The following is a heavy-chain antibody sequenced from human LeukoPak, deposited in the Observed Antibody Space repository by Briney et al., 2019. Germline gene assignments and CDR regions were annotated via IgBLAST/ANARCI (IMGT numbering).Heavy chain of an antibody. CDR1: GGSFSGYY. CDR3: ARASIVVVPAALFDY. CDR2: INHSGST. D-gene: IGHD2-2*01. V-gene: IGHV4-34*01. Sequence: SETLSLTCAVYGGSFSGYYWSWIRQPPGKGLERIGEINHSGSTNYNPSLKSRVTISVDTSKNQFSLKLSSVTAADTAVYYCARASIVVVPAALFDYWGQGTLVTVSS. J-gene: IGHJ4*02.